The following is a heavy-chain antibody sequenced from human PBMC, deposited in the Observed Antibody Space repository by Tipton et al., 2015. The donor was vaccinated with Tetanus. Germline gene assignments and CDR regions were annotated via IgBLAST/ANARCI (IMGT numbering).Heavy chain of an antibody. J-gene: IGHJ5*02. CDR1: GGSISSGTFY. V-gene: IGHV4-39*01. Sequence: LTCTVSGGSISSGTFYWDWLRQPPGKPLEWIGNIYYTGRTLQNPSLKSRVTMSLDSSKNQFYLEVRSVTAADTAVYYCSRSAVNWFDPWGQGTLVTVSS. CDR2: IYYTGRT. CDR3: SRSAVNWFDP.